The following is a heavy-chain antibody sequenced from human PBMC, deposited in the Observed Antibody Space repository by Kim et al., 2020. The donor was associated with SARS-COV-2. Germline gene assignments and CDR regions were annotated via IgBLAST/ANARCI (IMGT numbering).Heavy chain of an antibody. V-gene: IGHV1-2*02. D-gene: IGHD6-19*01. CDR3: ARSYSSAWYCDS. J-gene: IGHJ4*02. Sequence: YAQKFQGRVTMTRDTSITTAYMELSGLASDDTAVYYCARSYSSAWYCDSWGQGTLVTVSS.